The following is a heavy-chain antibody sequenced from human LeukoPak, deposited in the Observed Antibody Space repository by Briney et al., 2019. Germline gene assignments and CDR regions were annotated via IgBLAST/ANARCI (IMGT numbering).Heavy chain of an antibody. CDR3: AGNEQDWFDP. CDR2: IYYGGST. J-gene: IGHJ5*02. D-gene: IGHD1-1*01. Sequence: SETLSLTCDVSGASISRGSWWSWIRQPPGKGLEWIGYIYYGGSTNYNPSLKSRVTISVDTSKNQFSLKLSSVTAADTAVYYCAGNEQDWFDPWGQGTLVTVSP. V-gene: IGHV4-61*01. CDR1: GASISRGSW.